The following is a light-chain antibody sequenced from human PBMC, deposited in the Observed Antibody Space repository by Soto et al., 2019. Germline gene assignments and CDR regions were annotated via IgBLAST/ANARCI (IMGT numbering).Light chain of an antibody. CDR1: QSVGTY. Sequence: EIVLTQSPATLSLSPGERAILSCRASQSVGTYLAWYQQKPGQAPRLLIYDASNRATGIPARFGGSGSGTDFTLTINSLEPEDFGVYYCQQRSDWPLTFGGGTKVDIK. CDR3: QQRSDWPLT. J-gene: IGKJ4*01. V-gene: IGKV3-11*01. CDR2: DAS.